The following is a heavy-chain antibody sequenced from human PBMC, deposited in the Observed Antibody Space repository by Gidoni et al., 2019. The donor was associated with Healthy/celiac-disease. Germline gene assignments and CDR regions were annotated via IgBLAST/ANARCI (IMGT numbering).Heavy chain of an antibody. CDR3: ARGFGELDNWFDP. Sequence: QVQLQESGPGLVKPSKTLSLPDTVSYGSSSSGGYDWVWIRQHPGKGLEWIGYIYYSGSTYYNPSLKSRVTISVDTSKNQFSLKLSSVTAADTAVYYCARGFGELDNWFDPWGQETLVTVSS. J-gene: IGHJ5*02. CDR1: YGSSSSGGYD. D-gene: IGHD3-10*01. V-gene: IGHV4-31*03. CDR2: IYYSGST.